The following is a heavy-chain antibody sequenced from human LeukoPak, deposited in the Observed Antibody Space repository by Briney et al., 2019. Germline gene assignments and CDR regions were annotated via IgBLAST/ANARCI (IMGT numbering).Heavy chain of an antibody. Sequence: ASVKVSCKASGYTFTSYGISWVRQAPGQGLEWMGWISAYNGNTNYAQKLQGRVTMTTDTSTSTAYMELRSLRSDDTAVYYCARDSDSSSWYGRRYYFDYWGQGTLVTVSS. V-gene: IGHV1-18*01. J-gene: IGHJ4*02. CDR2: ISAYNGNT. CDR3: ARDSDSSSWYGRRYYFDY. D-gene: IGHD6-13*01. CDR1: GYTFTSYG.